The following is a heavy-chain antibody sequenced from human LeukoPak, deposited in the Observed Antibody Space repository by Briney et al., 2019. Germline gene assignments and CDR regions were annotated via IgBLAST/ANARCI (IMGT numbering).Heavy chain of an antibody. Sequence: NPSETPSLTCTVSGGSISSSSYYWGWIRQPPGKGLEWIGSIYYSGSTYYNPSLKSRVTISVDTSKNPFSLKLSSVTAADTAVYYCARQGGGGYSYGYELAYWGQGTLVTVSS. CDR1: GGSISSSSYY. V-gene: IGHV4-39*01. D-gene: IGHD5-18*01. CDR3: ARQGGGGYSYGYELAY. J-gene: IGHJ4*02. CDR2: IYYSGST.